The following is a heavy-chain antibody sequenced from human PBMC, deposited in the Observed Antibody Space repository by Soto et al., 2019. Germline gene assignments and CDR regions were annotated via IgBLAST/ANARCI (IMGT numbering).Heavy chain of an antibody. CDR2: MSYTGSP. V-gene: IGHV4-39*01. Sequence: PSETLSLTCTVSDGSVSSSNYYWGWIRQPPGKGLEWIGSMSYTGSPFYNPSLRSRVTVSVDTSKNQFSLKLTSVTAADTAVYYCARVGWVESWFDPWGQGTLVTVSS. D-gene: IGHD6-19*01. J-gene: IGHJ5*02. CDR1: DGSVSSSNYY. CDR3: ARVGWVESWFDP.